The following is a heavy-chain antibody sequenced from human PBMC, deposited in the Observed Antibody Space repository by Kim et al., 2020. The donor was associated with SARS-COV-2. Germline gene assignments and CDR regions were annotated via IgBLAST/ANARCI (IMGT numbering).Heavy chain of an antibody. CDR2: ISYDGSNK. V-gene: IGHV3-30*18. CDR1: GFTFSSYG. D-gene: IGHD3-16*01. J-gene: IGHJ6*02. Sequence: GGSLRLSCAASGFTFSSYGMHWVRQAPGKGLEWVAVISYDGSNKYYADSVKGRFTISRDNSKNTLYLQMNSLRAEDTAVYYCAKATFGGYYYGMDVWGQGTTVTVSS. CDR3: AKATFGGYYYGMDV.